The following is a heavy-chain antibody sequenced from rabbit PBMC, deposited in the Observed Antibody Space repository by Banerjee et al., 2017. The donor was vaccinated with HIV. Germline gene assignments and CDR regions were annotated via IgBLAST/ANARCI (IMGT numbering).Heavy chain of an antibody. CDR3: ARSYTYGYAGYAYATSGRLDL. Sequence: QEQLEESGGDLVKPEGSLTLTCTASGFSFSSNYWLCWVRQAPGKGLEWIACIGAGSTYYATWAKGRFTISKTSSTTVTLQMTSLTAADTATYFCARSYTYGYAGYAYATSGRLDLWGPGTLVTVS. CDR1: GFSFSSNYW. CDR2: IGAGST. J-gene: IGHJ3*01. V-gene: IGHV1S45*01. D-gene: IGHD6-1*01.